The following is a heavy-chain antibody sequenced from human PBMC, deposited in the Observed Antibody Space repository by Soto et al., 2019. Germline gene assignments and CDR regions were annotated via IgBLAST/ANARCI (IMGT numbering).Heavy chain of an antibody. Sequence: GGSLRLSCAASGFTFSSYWMHWVRQVPGQGLMWVSRIKSDGSHTDYADSVKGRFVISRDNANNTLLLQMNSLRAEDTALYYCTRSTLSGASYVDNWGQGTLVTVSS. CDR2: IKSDGSHT. D-gene: IGHD1-26*01. J-gene: IGHJ4*02. CDR3: TRSTLSGASYVDN. CDR1: GFTFSSYW. V-gene: IGHV3-74*01.